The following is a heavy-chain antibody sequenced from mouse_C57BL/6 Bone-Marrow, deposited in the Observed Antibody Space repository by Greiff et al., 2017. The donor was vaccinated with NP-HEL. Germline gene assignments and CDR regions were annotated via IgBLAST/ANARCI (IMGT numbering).Heavy chain of an antibody. CDR3: ARNYYGSSPRAMDY. CDR1: GYTFTSYT. J-gene: IGHJ4*01. V-gene: IGHV1-4*01. D-gene: IGHD1-1*01. CDR2: INPSSGYT. Sequence: VQLQQSGAELARPGASVKMSCKASGYTFTSYTMHWVKQRPGQGLEWIGYINPSSGYTKYNQKFKDKATLTADKSSSTAYMQLSSLTSEDSAVYYCARNYYGSSPRAMDYWGQGTSVTVSS.